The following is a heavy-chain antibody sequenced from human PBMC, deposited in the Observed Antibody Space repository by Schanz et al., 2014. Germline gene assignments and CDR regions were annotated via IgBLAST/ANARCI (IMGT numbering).Heavy chain of an antibody. CDR3: ATCSGGTCHAKPVLDN. Sequence: QVQLVQSGAEVKKPGASVKVSCKASGYTLTNFAINWVRQAPGQGPQWMGRISPLLGVANYAQEFQGRLTITADTSTSTAYMELSSLRSEDTAVYYCATCSGGTCHAKPVLDNWGQGTLVTVSS. D-gene: IGHD2-15*01. CDR1: GYTLTNFA. V-gene: IGHV1-69*09. CDR2: ISPLLGVA. J-gene: IGHJ4*02.